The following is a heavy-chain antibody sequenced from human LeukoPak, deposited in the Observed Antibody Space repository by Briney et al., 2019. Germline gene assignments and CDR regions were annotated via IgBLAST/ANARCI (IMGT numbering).Heavy chain of an antibody. J-gene: IGHJ6*02. CDR3: ARTSSWTHPYYYYYGMDV. CDR2: IYYSGST. D-gene: IGHD6-13*01. Sequence: PSETLSLTCTVSGGSISSSSYYWSWIRQPPGKGLEWIGYIYYSGSTNYNPSLKSRVTISVDTSKNQFSLKLSSVTAADTAVYYCARTSSWTHPYYYYYGMDVWGQGTTVTVSS. CDR1: GGSISSSSYY. V-gene: IGHV4-61*01.